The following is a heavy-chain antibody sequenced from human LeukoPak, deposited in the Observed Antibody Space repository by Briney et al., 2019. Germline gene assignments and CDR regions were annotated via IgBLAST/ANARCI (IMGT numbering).Heavy chain of an antibody. V-gene: IGHV3-23*01. CDR2: ISGSGGST. CDR3: AKDHYDSSGYQNDFDY. CDR1: GFTFSSYA. Sequence: PGGSLRLSCAASGFTFSSYAMSWVRQAPGKGLEWVSAISGSGGSTYYADSVKGRFTISRDNSKNTLYLQMNSLRAEDTAVYYCAKDHYDSSGYQNDFDYRGQGTLVTVSS. D-gene: IGHD3-22*01. J-gene: IGHJ4*02.